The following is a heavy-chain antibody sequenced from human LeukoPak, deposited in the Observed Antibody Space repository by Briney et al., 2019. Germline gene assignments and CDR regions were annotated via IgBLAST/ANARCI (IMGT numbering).Heavy chain of an antibody. V-gene: IGHV1-69*04. D-gene: IGHD5-12*01. CDR3: ARHIVATIGPRPGDGMDV. J-gene: IGHJ6*02. CDR2: IIPILGIA. Sequence: EASVKVSCKASGGTFSSYAISWVRQAPGQGLEWMGRIIPILGIANYAQKFQGRVTITADKSTSTAYMELSSLRSEDTAVYYCARHIVATIGPRPGDGMDVWGQGTTVTVSS. CDR1: GGTFSSYA.